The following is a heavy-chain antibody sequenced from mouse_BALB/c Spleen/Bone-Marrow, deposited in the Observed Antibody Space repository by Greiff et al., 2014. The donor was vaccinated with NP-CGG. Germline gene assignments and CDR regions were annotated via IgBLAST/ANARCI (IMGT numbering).Heavy chain of an antibody. CDR3: ARYGY. CDR1: GFNIKDTY. J-gene: IGHJ4*01. Sequence: VTLKESGAELVKPGASVKLTCTGSGFNIKDTYMHWVKQRPEQGLEWIGRIDAANGNSKYDPKFQGKATITADTSSNTGYMQLSSLTSEDTAVYYCARYGYWGQGTSVTVSS. CDR2: IDAANGNS. V-gene: IGHV14-3*02. D-gene: IGHD1-1*02.